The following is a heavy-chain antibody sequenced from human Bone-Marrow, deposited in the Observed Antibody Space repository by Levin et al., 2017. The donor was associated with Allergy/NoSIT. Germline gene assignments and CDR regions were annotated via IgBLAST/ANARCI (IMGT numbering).Heavy chain of an antibody. V-gene: IGHV4-31*03. CDR3: AAMRASSGTFIFDY. Sequence: SSETLSLTCIVSGVSVNSGTYYWSWVRQHPGKGLEWIGYIYNSESTYYNPSLKSRVTVALDTSRNQFSVNVRSVTAADTAVYFCAAMRASSGTFIFDYWGQGTLVTVSS. D-gene: IGHD3-10*01. CDR1: GVSVNSGTYY. J-gene: IGHJ4*02. CDR2: IYNSEST.